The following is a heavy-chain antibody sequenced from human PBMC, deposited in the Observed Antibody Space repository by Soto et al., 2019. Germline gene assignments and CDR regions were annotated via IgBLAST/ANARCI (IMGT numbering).Heavy chain of an antibody. Sequence: PSETLSLTCTVSGGSISSYYWSWIRQPPGKGLEWIGYIYYSGSTNYNPSLKSRVTISVDTSKNQFSLKLSSVTAADTAVYYCASRSYQLPRYYYYYYMGVWGKGTTVTVSS. CDR1: GGSISSYY. CDR3: ASRSYQLPRYYYYYYMGV. CDR2: IYYSGST. J-gene: IGHJ6*03. V-gene: IGHV4-59*08. D-gene: IGHD2-2*01.